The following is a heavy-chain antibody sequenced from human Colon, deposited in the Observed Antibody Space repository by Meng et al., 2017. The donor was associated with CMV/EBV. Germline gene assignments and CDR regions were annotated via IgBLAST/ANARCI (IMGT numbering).Heavy chain of an antibody. D-gene: IGHD1-26*01. CDR2: IQSDGNT. CDR3: ATGSGDFDH. J-gene: IGHJ4*02. CDR1: GAPISNFF. V-gene: IGHV4-4*07. Sequence: QLQLQESGPGRVRPSETLSLTCSVSGAPISNFFWSWIRQSAGMRLEWIGRIQSDGNTYYNPSLKSRVTVSQDTSKNQISLRLRSVTAADTAVYYCATGSGDFDHWGQGTLVTVSS.